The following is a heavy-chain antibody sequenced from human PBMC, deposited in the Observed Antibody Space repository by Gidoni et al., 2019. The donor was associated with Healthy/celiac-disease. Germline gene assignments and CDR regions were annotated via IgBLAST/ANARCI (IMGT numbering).Heavy chain of an antibody. CDR1: GFTFSSYE. D-gene: IGHD6-19*01. CDR2: ISSSGSTI. CDR3: AREGWGEVAVAGPDAFDI. Sequence: EVPLVESGGGLVQPGGSLRLSCAASGFTFSSYEMNWVRQAPGKGLEWVSYISSSGSTIYYADSVKGRFTISRDNAKNSLYLQMNSLRAEDTAVYYCAREGWGEVAVAGPDAFDIWGQGTMVTVSS. J-gene: IGHJ3*02. V-gene: IGHV3-48*03.